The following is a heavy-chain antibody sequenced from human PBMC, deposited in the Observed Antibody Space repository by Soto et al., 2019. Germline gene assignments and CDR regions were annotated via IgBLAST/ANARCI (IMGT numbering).Heavy chain of an antibody. J-gene: IGHJ3*02. D-gene: IGHD1-1*01. Sequence: GGSLRLSCAASGFTFSSYGMHWVRQAPGKGLEWVAVIWYDGSNKYYADSVKGRFTISRDNSKNTLYLQMNSLRAEDTAVYYCARGLGTHDAFDIWGQGTMVTVSS. CDR2: IWYDGSNK. CDR1: GFTFSSYG. V-gene: IGHV3-33*01. CDR3: ARGLGTHDAFDI.